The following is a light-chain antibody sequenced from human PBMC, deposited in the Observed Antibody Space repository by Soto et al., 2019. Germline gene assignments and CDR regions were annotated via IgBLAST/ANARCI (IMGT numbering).Light chain of an antibody. J-gene: IGKJ5*01. Sequence: DIVLTQSPGTLSLSPGVRAILSCRASQTVNNNYFAWCQQKPGQAPRLLIYGASSCATVIPDRFSGSTSGTDFTLPTSTLEPEDFAVYLCHQYSDLMMTFGQGTRLEI. CDR3: HQYSDLMMT. CDR2: GAS. V-gene: IGKV3-20*01. CDR1: QTVNNNY.